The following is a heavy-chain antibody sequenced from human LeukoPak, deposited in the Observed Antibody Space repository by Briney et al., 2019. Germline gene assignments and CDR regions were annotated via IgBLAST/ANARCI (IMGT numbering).Heavy chain of an antibody. V-gene: IGHV3-48*01. CDR3: ARGGEGSSSWYFDY. J-gene: IGHJ4*02. CDR2: ISSDSGAR. D-gene: IGHD6-13*01. CDR1: GLTLSTYS. Sequence: SGGSLRLSCGASGLTLSTYSMNWVRQAPGKGLEWVSYISSDSGARYYADSVKGRFTISRDNAKNSLYLRMNSLRAEDTAVYYCARGGEGSSSWYFDYWGQGTLVTVSS.